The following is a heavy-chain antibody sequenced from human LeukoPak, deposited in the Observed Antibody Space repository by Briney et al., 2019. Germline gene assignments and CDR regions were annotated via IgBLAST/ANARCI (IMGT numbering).Heavy chain of an antibody. J-gene: IGHJ4*02. CDR2: INPKNGGT. CDR3: ARDQGIAVAGTVDY. V-gene: IGHV1-2*02. D-gene: IGHD6-19*01. CDR1: GYTFTDFY. Sequence: ASVKVSCKASGYTFTDFYVHWVRQAPGQGLEWMGWINPKNGGTNYKEKFHGRVTMTRDTSISTAYMELSRLRSDDTAVYYCARDQGIAVAGTVDYWGQGTLVTVSS.